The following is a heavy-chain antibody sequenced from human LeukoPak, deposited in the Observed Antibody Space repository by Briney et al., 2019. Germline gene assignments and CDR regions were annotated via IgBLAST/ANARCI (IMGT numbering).Heavy chain of an antibody. CDR1: GFTFSSYA. CDR2: ISGSGGST. V-gene: IGHV3-23*01. D-gene: IGHD5-12*01. J-gene: IGHJ5*02. CDR3: AKDFGGYVMNWFDP. Sequence: GGSLRLSCAASGFTFSSYAMSWVRQAPGKGLEWVSAISGSGGSTYYADSVKGRFTISRDNSKNTLYLQMNNLRAEDTAVYYCAKDFGGYVMNWFDPWGQGTLVTVSS.